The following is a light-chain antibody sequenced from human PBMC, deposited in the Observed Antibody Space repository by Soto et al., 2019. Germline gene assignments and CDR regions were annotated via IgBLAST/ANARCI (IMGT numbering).Light chain of an antibody. J-gene: IGLJ1*01. V-gene: IGLV1-40*01. Sequence: QSVLTQPPSVSGAPGQRVTISCTGSSSNIGAGYDVHWYQQLPGTAPKLLIYDNFNRPSGVPDRFSGSKSGTSASLAITGLQAEDEADYYCQSYDSSLSSYVFGTGTKVTVL. CDR1: SSNIGAGYD. CDR3: QSYDSSLSSYV. CDR2: DNF.